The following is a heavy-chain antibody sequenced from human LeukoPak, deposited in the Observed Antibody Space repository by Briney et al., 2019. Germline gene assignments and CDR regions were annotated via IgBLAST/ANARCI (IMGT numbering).Heavy chain of an antibody. V-gene: IGHV4-30-4*08. CDR2: INHSGST. D-gene: IGHD3-10*01. CDR1: GGSISSGDYY. Sequence: SQTLSLTCTVSGGSISSGDYYWSWIRQPPGKGLEWIGEINHSGSTNYNPSLKSRVTISVDTSKNQFSLKLSSVTAADTAVYYCARGLLLWFGELRGWFDPWGQGTLVTVSS. J-gene: IGHJ5*02. CDR3: ARGLLLWFGELRGWFDP.